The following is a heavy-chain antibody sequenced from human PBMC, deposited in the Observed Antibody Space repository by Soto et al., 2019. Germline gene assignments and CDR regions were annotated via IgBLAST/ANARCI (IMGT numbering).Heavy chain of an antibody. D-gene: IGHD1-26*01. CDR3: ARGPLGVGATSFVDY. CDR1: CGSFSGYY. V-gene: IGHV4-34*01. Sequence: PSETLSLTCAVYCGSFSGYYWSWIRQPPGKGLEWIGEINHSGSTNYNPSLKSRVTISVDTSKNQFSLKLSSVTAADTAVYYCARGPLGVGATSFVDYWGQGTLVTVSS. J-gene: IGHJ4*02. CDR2: INHSGST.